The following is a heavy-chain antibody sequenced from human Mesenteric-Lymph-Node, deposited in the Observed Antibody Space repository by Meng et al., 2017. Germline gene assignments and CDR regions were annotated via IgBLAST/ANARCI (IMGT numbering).Heavy chain of an antibody. CDR3: AKDRKPDGLWPIDY. CDR1: GFTFASYS. J-gene: IGHJ4*02. CDR2: VTQSAT. V-gene: IGHV3-23*01. Sequence: GESLKISCAASGFTFASYSLSWIRQAPGKGLEWVSSVTQSATRYAESVKGRFTVSRDNSKNTIYLQMNNLRGEDTAVYYCAKDRKPDGLWPIDYWGQGTLVTVSS. D-gene: IGHD1-14*01.